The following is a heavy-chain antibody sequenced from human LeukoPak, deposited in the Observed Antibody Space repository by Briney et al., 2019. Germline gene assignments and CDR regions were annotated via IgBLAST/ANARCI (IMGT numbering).Heavy chain of an antibody. J-gene: IGHJ4*02. CDR1: GFTFSSYW. CDR3: AKVSGGNSGSLDY. CDR2: ISWNSGSI. V-gene: IGHV3-9*01. Sequence: GGSLRLSCAASGFTFSSYWMNWARQAPGKGLEWVSGISWNSGSIGYADSVKGRFTISRDNAKNSLYLQMNSLRAEDTALYYCAKVSGGNSGSLDYWGQGTLVTVSS. D-gene: IGHD4-23*01.